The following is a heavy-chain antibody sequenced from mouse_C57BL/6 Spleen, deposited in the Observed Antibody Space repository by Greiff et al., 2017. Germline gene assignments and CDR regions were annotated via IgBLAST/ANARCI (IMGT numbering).Heavy chain of an antibody. CDR1: GYTFTGYW. V-gene: IGHV1-9*01. Sequence: VQLQQSGAELMKPGASVKLSCKATGYTFTGYWIEWVKQRPGHGLEWIGEILPGSGSTNYNEKFKGKATFTADTSSNTAYMQLSSLTTEDAAIYYCARGARDYGGSSYAMDYWGQGTSVTVSS. J-gene: IGHJ4*01. CDR2: ILPGSGST. D-gene: IGHD1-1*01. CDR3: ARGARDYGGSSYAMDY.